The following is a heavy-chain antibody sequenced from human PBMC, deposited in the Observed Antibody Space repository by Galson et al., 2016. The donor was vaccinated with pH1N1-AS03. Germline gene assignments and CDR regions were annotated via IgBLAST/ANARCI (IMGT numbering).Heavy chain of an antibody. CDR2: IRDDGGDK. V-gene: IGHV3-30*02. J-gene: IGHJ5*02. CDR3: ARDRYFSGWSYEGWFDP. D-gene: IGHD1-26*01. Sequence: SLRLSCAASLASGFTFSGYYMHWVRQAPGKGLEWVAFIRDDGGDKYYAESVKGRFTISRDNSKNTLYLQMNSLRAEDTAVYYCARDRYFSGWSYEGWFDPWGPGTLVSVSS. CDR1: GFTFSGYY.